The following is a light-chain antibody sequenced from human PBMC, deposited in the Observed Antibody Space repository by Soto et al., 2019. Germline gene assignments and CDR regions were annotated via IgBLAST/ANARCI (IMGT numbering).Light chain of an antibody. CDR3: LQHNSYPWT. Sequence: DIQMTQSQSSLSASVGDRVTITCRASQGISNDLGWYQQKPGKAPKRMIYAASSLQSGVPSRFRCSGSGTEVTLTISSLQPEDFETYYCLQHNSYPWTFGQGTKVEIK. CDR1: QGISND. J-gene: IGKJ1*01. V-gene: IGKV1-17*01. CDR2: AAS.